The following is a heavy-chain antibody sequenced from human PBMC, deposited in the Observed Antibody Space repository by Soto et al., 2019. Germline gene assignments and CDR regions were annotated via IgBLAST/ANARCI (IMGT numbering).Heavy chain of an antibody. Sequence: QVQLVQSGAEVKKPGSSVKVSCTASGGTFSSYAISWVRQAPGQGLEWMGGIIPIFGTANYAQKFQGRVTITADESTSRAYIELSSLRSEDTAVYYCARVPIEGGQVVVPVAIILYYYYGMDVWGQGTTVTVSS. V-gene: IGHV1-69*01. CDR3: ARVPIEGGQVVVPVAIILYYYYGMDV. J-gene: IGHJ6*02. CDR2: IIPIFGTA. CDR1: GGTFSSYA. D-gene: IGHD2-2*01.